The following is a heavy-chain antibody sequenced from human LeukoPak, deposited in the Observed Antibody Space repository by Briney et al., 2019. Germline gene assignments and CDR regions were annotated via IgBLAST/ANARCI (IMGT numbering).Heavy chain of an antibody. J-gene: IGHJ3*02. CDR2: ISSSSSTI. CDR3: AGSLGSSDAFDI. V-gene: IGHV3-48*01. Sequence: GGSLRLSCAASGFTFSSYSMNWVRQAPGRGLEWVSYISSSSSTIYYADSVKGRFTISRDSAKNSLYLQMNSLRAEDTAVYYCAGSLGSSDAFDIWGQGTMVTVSS. D-gene: IGHD6-13*01. CDR1: GFTFSSYS.